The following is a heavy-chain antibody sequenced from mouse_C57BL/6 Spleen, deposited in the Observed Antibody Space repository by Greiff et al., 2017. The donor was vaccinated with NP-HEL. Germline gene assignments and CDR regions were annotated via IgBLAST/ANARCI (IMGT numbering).Heavy chain of an antibody. J-gene: IGHJ4*01. D-gene: IGHD2-10*01. V-gene: IGHV1-50*01. CDR1: GYTFTSYW. CDR2: IDPSDSYT. CDR3: ARGLLLYAMDY. Sequence: QVQLQQPGAELVKPGASVKLSCKASGYTFTSYWMQWVKQRPGQGLEWIGEIDPSDSYTNYNQKFKGKATLTVDTSSSTAYMQLSSLTSEDSAVYYCARGLLLYAMDYWGQGTSVTVSS.